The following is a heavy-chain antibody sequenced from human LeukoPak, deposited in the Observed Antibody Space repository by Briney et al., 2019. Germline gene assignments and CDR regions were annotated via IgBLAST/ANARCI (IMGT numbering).Heavy chain of an antibody. Sequence: PSETLSLTCTVSGGSISSYYWSWIRQPPGKGLEWIGRIDTSGSATYNPSLKSRVTISIDTSKNQFSLKLGSVIAADTAVYYCARDRGRMVYAVWFDPWGQGTLVTVSS. J-gene: IGHJ5*02. V-gene: IGHV4-4*08. CDR1: GGSISSYY. CDR2: IDTSGSA. D-gene: IGHD2-8*01. CDR3: ARDRGRMVYAVWFDP.